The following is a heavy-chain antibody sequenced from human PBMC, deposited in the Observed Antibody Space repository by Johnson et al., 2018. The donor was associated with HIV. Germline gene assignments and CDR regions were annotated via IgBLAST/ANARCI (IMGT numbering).Heavy chain of an antibody. CDR2: ISYDGSNK. J-gene: IGHJ3*02. V-gene: IGHV3-30*14. D-gene: IGHD4-17*01. CDR1: GFTFSSYA. CDR3: AREGTVSYGGAVDI. Sequence: QVQLVESGGGVVQPGRSLRLSCAASGFTFSSYAMHWVRQAPGKGLEWVAVISYDGSNKYYADSVKGRFTISRDNSKNTLYLQMNSLRAEDTAVYYCAREGTVSYGGAVDIWGQGTMVTVSS.